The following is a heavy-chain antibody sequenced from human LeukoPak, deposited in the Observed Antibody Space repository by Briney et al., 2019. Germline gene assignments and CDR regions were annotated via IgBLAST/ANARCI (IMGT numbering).Heavy chain of an antibody. Sequence: PSGTLSLTCTVSGGSISSYYWSWIRQPPGKGLEWIADIYYTGSTRYNPSLKSRVTTSIDTSKNQFSLKLRSVTAADTAMYHCAALGATSVYWGQGTLVTVSS. CDR1: GGSISSYY. V-gene: IGHV4-59*08. D-gene: IGHD1-26*01. CDR2: IYYTGST. CDR3: AALGATSVY. J-gene: IGHJ4*02.